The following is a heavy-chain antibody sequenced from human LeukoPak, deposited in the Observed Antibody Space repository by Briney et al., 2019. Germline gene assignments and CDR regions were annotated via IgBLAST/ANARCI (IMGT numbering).Heavy chain of an antibody. Sequence: PGGSLRLSCAASGFIFSDYWMHWVRQGPGKGLVWVSRIKSDGSSTSYAESVKGRFTISRDNAKNTVYVHMNGLRDEDTAVYYCARGGRYAYFLDYWGQGTLVTVSS. CDR2: IKSDGSST. J-gene: IGHJ4*02. CDR1: GFIFSDYW. V-gene: IGHV3-74*01. D-gene: IGHD3-16*01. CDR3: ARGGRYAYFLDY.